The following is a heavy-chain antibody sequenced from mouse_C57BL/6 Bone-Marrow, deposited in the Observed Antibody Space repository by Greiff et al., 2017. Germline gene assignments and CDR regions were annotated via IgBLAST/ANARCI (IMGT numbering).Heavy chain of an antibody. D-gene: IGHD6-1*01. V-gene: IGHV1-53*01. CDR1: GYTFTSYW. CDR2: INPRNGGT. Sequence: QVQLQQPGTELVKPGASVKLSCKASGYTFTSYWMHWVKQRPGQGLEWIGNINPRNGGTHYTEKFKSKATLTVDKSSSTAYMQLSSLTSEDSAVYYCTTCDSVGSNCYAMDYWGQGTSVTVSS. J-gene: IGHJ4*01. CDR3: TTCDSVGSNCYAMDY.